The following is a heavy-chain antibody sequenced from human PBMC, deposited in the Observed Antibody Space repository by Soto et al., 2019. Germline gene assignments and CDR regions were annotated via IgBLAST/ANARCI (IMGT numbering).Heavy chain of an antibody. CDR1: LFTFSIHA. CDR3: LAGTVY. D-gene: IGHD6-19*01. V-gene: IGHV3-23*01. Sequence: SGAAALFTFSIHAMNWVRQAPGKGLEWVSTISHVGGGGSYYADSVKGRFTISRDRSKSTLYLQMNSLRAEDTAVYYCLAGTVYWGQGTLVTVSS. CDR2: ISHVGGGGS. J-gene: IGHJ4*02.